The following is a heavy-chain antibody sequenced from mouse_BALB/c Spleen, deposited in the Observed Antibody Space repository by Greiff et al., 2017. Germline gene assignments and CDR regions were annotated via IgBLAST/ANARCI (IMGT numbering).Heavy chain of an antibody. D-gene: IGHD2-14*01. Sequence: EVKMVESGGGLVKPGGSLKLSCAASGFTFSSYAMSWVRQTPEKRLEWVATISSGGSYTYYPDSVKGRFTISRDNAKNTLYLQMSSLRSEDTAMYYCARQGYSWFAYWGQGTLVTVSA. J-gene: IGHJ3*01. CDR1: GFTFSSYA. CDR3: ARQGYSWFAY. V-gene: IGHV5-9-3*01. CDR2: ISSGGSYT.